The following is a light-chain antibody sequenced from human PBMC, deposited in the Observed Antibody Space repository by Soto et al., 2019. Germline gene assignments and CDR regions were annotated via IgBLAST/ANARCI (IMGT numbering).Light chain of an antibody. CDR1: SSDVGSYNR. CDR2: EVS. J-gene: IGLJ1*01. Sequence: QSALTQPPSVSGSPGQSVTISCTGTSSDVGSYNRVSWYQQPPGTAPKVIIYEVSNQPSGVPDRFSGSKSGNTASLTISGLQPEDEADYYCYSFTSSNTYVFGTGTKVTVL. V-gene: IGLV2-18*02. CDR3: YSFTSSNTYV.